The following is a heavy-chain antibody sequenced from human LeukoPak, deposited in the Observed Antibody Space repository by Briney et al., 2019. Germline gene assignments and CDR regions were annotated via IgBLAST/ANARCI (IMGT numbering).Heavy chain of an antibody. V-gene: IGHV3-30-3*01. Sequence: GRSLRLSCAASGFTFSSYAMHWVRQAPGKGLEWVAVISYDGSNKYYADSVKGRFTISRDNSKNTLYLQMNSLRAEDTAVYYCARTPSISVFFDYWGQGTLVTVSS. CDR3: ARTPSISVFFDY. CDR2: ISYDGSNK. CDR1: GFTFSSYA. D-gene: IGHD3-9*01. J-gene: IGHJ4*02.